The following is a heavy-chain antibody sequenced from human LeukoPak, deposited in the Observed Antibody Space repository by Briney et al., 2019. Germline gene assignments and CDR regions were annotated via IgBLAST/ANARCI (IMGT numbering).Heavy chain of an antibody. V-gene: IGHV4-38-2*01. CDR3: ARVRDAFDI. CDR1: GYSISSGYY. CDR2: IYHSGST. J-gene: IGHJ3*02. Sequence: SETLSLTCAVSGYSISSGYYWGWIRPPPGKGLEWIGSIYHSGSTYYNPSLKSRVTISVDTSKNQFSLKLSSVTAADTAVYYCARVRDAFDIWGQGTMVTVSS.